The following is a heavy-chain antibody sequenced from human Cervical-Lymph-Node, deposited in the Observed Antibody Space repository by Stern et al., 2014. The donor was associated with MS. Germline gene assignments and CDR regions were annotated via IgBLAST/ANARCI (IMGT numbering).Heavy chain of an antibody. CDR3: AMTSDYYYYGMDV. Sequence: QVQLQESGPGLVKPSETLSLTCTVSGGSISSYYWSWIRQPPGKGLEWIGYIYYRGSTNYNPSLKSRVTISVDTSKNQFSLKLSSVTAADTAVYYCAMTSDYYYYGMDVWGQGTTVTVSS. D-gene: IGHD2-21*02. CDR1: GGSISSYY. V-gene: IGHV4-59*01. J-gene: IGHJ6*02. CDR2: IYYRGST.